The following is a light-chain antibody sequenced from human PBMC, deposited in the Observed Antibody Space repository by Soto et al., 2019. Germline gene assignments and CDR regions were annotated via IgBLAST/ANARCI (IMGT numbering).Light chain of an antibody. CDR3: QQYNTWPPLIT. CDR1: QSVSSS. Sequence: EIVLTQSPATLSLSPGERATLSCRASQSVSSSLAWYQQNPGQAPRLLIYDASNRATGIPDRFSGSGSGTDFTLTISSLEPEDFAVYYCQQYNTWPPLITFGQGTRLEIK. V-gene: IGKV3-11*01. J-gene: IGKJ5*01. CDR2: DAS.